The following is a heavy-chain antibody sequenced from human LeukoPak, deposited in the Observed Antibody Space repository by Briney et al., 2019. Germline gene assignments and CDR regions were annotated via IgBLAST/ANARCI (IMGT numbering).Heavy chain of an antibody. Sequence: GGSLRLSCAASGFTFNTYGIHWVRQAPGKGLEWVAVISYDGNNKYYADSVKGRFTISRDNSKNRLYLQMNSLRAEDTAVYYCAELGITMIGGVWGKGTTVTISS. V-gene: IGHV3-30*18. CDR2: ISYDGNNK. D-gene: IGHD3-10*02. J-gene: IGHJ6*04. CDR1: GFTFNTYG. CDR3: AELGITMIGGV.